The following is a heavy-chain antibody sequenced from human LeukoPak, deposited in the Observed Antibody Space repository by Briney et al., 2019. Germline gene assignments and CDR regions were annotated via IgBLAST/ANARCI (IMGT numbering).Heavy chain of an antibody. J-gene: IGHJ2*01. CDR1: GGSTSSDY. D-gene: IGHD3-16*01. CDR3: AGLKLGAYFDL. V-gene: IGHV4-59*08. CDR2: VYNSGDT. Sequence: PSETLSLTCTVSGGSTSSDYWSLIRQSPGKGLEWVGYVYNSGDTGKNPSLKSRVTILLDTSKNQCSLKLTSVSAADTAVYYCAGLKLGAYFDLWGRGTLVTVSS.